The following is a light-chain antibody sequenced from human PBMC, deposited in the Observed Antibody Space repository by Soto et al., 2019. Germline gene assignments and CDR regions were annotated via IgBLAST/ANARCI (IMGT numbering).Light chain of an antibody. CDR3: QQYESFPRT. Sequence: DIQMTQSPSTLSASVGDRVTITCRASQSINNWLAWYQQKPGKAPKLFIFKASTLEIGVPSRFSGSGSGTEFTLSISSLQPDDFATYFCQQYESFPRTFGQVTKVEMK. V-gene: IGKV1-5*03. CDR1: QSINNW. CDR2: KAS. J-gene: IGKJ1*01.